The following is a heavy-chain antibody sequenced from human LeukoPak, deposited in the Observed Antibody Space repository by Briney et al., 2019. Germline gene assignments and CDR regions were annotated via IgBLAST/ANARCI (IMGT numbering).Heavy chain of an antibody. V-gene: IGHV4-39*01. CDR2: IYYSGST. J-gene: IGHJ4*02. CDR1: GGSISSRSYY. Sequence: SETLSLTCTVSGGSISSRSYYWGWIRQPPGKGLEWIGSIYYSGSTYYNPSLKSRVSVSVDTSKNQFSLKLTSVTAADTALYYCARHTYYYDIRFDYWGQGTLVTVSS. CDR3: ARHTYYYDIRFDY. D-gene: IGHD3-22*01.